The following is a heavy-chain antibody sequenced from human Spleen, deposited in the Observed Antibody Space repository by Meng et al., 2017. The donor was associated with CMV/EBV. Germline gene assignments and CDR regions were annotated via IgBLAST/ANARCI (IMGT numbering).Heavy chain of an antibody. V-gene: IGHV4-31*02. CDR2: VYHSGSS. J-gene: IGHJ4*02. Sequence: FSSGRYFGSWIRQHPEKGLEWIAYVYHSGSSDYNSSLKSRVSISMDKSRSLISLKLTSVTGADTAVYFWARMSRSSSYWGGDYFDYWGQGTLVTVSS. CDR1: FSSGRYF. D-gene: IGHD3-3*01. CDR3: ARMSRSSSYWGGDYFDY.